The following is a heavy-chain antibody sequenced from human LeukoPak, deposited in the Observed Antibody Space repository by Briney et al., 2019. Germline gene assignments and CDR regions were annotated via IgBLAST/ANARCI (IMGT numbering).Heavy chain of an antibody. CDR3: ARDYYYDSSGYYYGTAFDI. J-gene: IGHJ3*02. CDR1: GYTFTSYD. V-gene: IGHV1-8*01. CDR2: MNPNSGNT. D-gene: IGHD3-22*01. Sequence: GASVTVSCKASGYTFTSYDINWVRQATGQGLEWMGWMNPNSGNTGYAQKFQGRVTMTRNTSISTAYMELSSLRSEDTAVYYCARDYYYDSSGYYYGTAFDIWDQGTMVTVSS.